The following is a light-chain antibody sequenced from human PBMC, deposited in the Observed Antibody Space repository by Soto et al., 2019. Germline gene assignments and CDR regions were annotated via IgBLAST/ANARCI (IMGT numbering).Light chain of an antibody. V-gene: IGKV3-11*01. CDR2: DAS. CDR1: QSVRSSY. J-gene: IGKJ5*01. Sequence: EVVLTQSPATLSVSPGERATLSCRASQSVRSSYLAWYQQRPGQAPRLLIYDASNRATGVPARFSGSGSGTDFTLTISSLEPEDFAAYYCQQRSSWPPTFGQGTRLEIK. CDR3: QQRSSWPPT.